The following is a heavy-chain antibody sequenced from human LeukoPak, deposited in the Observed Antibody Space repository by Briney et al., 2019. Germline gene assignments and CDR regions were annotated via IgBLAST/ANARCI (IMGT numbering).Heavy chain of an antibody. J-gene: IGHJ4*02. D-gene: IGHD5-12*01. CDR2: IRTKTGGGAT. Sequence: GSLSLSCAASGCTFSNADMSWVRQAPGKGLEWVGRIRTKTGGGATGSAAPVKGRFTISRDDSKYTVYLQMNSLKTDDTAVYYCTTSLYSGYDWGSDYWGQGTRVTVSS. CDR3: TTSLYSGYDWGSDY. V-gene: IGHV3-15*01. CDR1: GCTFSNAD.